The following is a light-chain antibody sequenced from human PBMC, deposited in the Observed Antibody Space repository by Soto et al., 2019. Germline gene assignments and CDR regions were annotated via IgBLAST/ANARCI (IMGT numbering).Light chain of an antibody. CDR2: EVT. CDR1: SSDVGANNY. V-gene: IGLV2-8*01. CDR3: STFGGTKV. J-gene: IGLJ2*01. Sequence: QSAPTQPPSASGSPGQSVTISCTGSSSDVGANNYVSWYQQHPGKAPKLIIYEVTKRPSGVPDRFSGSKSGNTASLTVSGLQAEDEADYYCSTFGGTKVFGGGTKLNVL.